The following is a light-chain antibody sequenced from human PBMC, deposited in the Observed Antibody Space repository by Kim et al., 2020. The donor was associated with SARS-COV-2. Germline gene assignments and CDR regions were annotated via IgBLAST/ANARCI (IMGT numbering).Light chain of an antibody. CDR2: DTS. J-gene: IGKJ2*01. Sequence: DIQMTQSPSSLSASVGDRVTITCQASQDFSNYLNWYQQKPGKAPKLLIYDTSHLETGVPSRFSGSGSGTDFTFTISSLQPEDIATYYCQQYDNLPYTFGQGTKLEI. CDR3: QQYDNLPYT. CDR1: QDFSNY. V-gene: IGKV1-33*01.